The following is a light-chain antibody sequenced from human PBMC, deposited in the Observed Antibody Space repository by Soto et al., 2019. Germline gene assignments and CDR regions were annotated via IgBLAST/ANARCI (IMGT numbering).Light chain of an antibody. J-gene: IGKJ4*01. CDR3: QECFSALRS. V-gene: IGKV1-39*01. CDR2: GSS. CDR1: QNILSY. Sequence: DVQMTQSPSSLSASLGDRVTITCRASQNILSYLKWYQQKPGKAPKLLISGSSTLQNGVPSRVIGRGSGAEFTRAIGSLQPDDVATCYCQECFSALRSFGGGAKLEV.